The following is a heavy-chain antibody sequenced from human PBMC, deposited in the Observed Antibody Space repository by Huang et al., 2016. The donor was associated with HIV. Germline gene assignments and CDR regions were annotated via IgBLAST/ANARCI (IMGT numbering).Heavy chain of an antibody. J-gene: IGHJ3*02. V-gene: IGHV1-24*01. CDR2: FATEHGET. CDR3: AAGYDTYYDI. Sequence: QVQLVQSGAEVKKPGASVKVSCKVSGYTLTELSIHWVRQAPGKGLEWMGVFATEHGETIYAQNVQGRVTMTEDTSTDTAYMELHSLRPEDTAVYYCAAGYDTYYDIWGQGTMVIASS. D-gene: IGHD2-21*01. CDR1: GYTLTELS.